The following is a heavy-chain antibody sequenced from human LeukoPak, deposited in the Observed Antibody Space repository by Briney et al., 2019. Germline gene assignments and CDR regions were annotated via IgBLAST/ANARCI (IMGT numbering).Heavy chain of an antibody. D-gene: IGHD6-25*01. CDR1: GFTFGDYA. Sequence: HSGGSLRLSCTASGFTFGDYAMSWFRQAPGKGLEWVGFIRSKAYGGTTEYAASVKGRFTVSRDDSNSIAYLQMDSLKTEDTAVYYCGRRGYISGPNWFDPWGQGTLVTVSS. J-gene: IGHJ5*02. V-gene: IGHV3-49*03. CDR3: GRRGYISGPNWFDP. CDR2: IRSKAYGGTT.